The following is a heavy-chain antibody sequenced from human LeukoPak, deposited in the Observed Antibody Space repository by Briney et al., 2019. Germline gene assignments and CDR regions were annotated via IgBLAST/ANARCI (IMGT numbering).Heavy chain of an antibody. J-gene: IGHJ4*01. V-gene: IGHV3-30*04. CDR1: GFTFSAYV. Sequence: PGRSLRLSCAASGFTFSAYVMHWVRQAPGKGLECVAVISNDGNEKYYAGSVKGRFSISRDNSKNTLYLQMSSLRTEDTAVYYCARDGGYTGGWTYGAGDYWGQGTLVTVSS. CDR3: ARDGGYTGGWTYGAGDY. D-gene: IGHD2-8*02. CDR2: ISNDGNEK.